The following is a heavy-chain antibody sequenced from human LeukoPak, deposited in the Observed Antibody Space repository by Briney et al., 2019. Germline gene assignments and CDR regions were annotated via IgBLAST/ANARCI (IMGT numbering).Heavy chain of an antibody. Sequence: SETLSLTCAVSGGSINSGGYSWSWIRQPPGKGLEWIGYIYHSGSTYYNPSLKSRVTISVDRSKNQFSLKLSSVTAADTAVYYCARATEKIYDYWGQGTLVTVSS. D-gene: IGHD4-11*01. V-gene: IGHV4-30-2*01. CDR3: ARATEKIYDY. CDR2: IYHSGST. J-gene: IGHJ4*02. CDR1: GGSINSGGYS.